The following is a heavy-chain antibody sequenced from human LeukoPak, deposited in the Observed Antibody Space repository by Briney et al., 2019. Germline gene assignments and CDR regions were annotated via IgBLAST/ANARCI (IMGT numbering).Heavy chain of an antibody. D-gene: IGHD3-16*01. CDR3: ARGGMITFGGVPFDY. CDR1: GYTFTGYY. CDR2: INPNSGET. J-gene: IGHJ4*02. Sequence: ASVKVSCKASGYTFTGYYMHWVRQAPGQGLEWIGWINPNSGETRYAQKFQGRVTMTRDTSISTAYMDLSRLRSDDTAVYYCARGGMITFGGVPFDYWGQGTLVTVSS. V-gene: IGHV1-2*02.